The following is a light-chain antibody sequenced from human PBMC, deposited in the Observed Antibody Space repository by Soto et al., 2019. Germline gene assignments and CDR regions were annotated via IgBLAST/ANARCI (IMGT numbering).Light chain of an antibody. V-gene: IGKV1-5*03. J-gene: IGKJ1*01. CDR1: QSINIW. Sequence: DIQMTQSPSTLSASIGDRVTITCRASQSINIWLAWYQQKPGKAPKLLIYKASSLESGVPSRFSGSGSGTQFTLTISSLQPDDFATYHCQQYDSYPWTFGLGTKGEIK. CDR3: QQYDSYPWT. CDR2: KAS.